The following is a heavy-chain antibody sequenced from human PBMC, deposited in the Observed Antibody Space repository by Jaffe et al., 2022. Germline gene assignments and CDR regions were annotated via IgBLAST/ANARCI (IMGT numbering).Heavy chain of an antibody. CDR3: ARAAGGLHTSWFDY. D-gene: IGHD3-16*01. CDR2: VYQTGST. V-gene: IGHV4-38-2*01. CDR1: DYSISSGYY. Sequence: QVQLQESGPRLVKPSETLSLTCAVSDYSISSGYYWAWIRQPPGKGLEWIGNVYQTGSTSYNPSLGSRAAISVDTSNNQFSLHLSSVTAADTAVYYCARAAGGLHTSWFDYWGQGVLVTVSS. J-gene: IGHJ4*02.